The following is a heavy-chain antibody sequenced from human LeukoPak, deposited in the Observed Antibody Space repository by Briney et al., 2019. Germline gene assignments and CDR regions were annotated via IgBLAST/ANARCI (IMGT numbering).Heavy chain of an antibody. D-gene: IGHD5-18*01. CDR2: IYYTGSTDT. J-gene: IGHJ6*03. CDR1: GGSISSHF. CDR3: ARGYSSGPYYYYYYMDV. Sequence: SETLSLTCTVSGGSISSHFWSWIRQPPGKGLEWIGYIYYTGSTDTDYNPSLKSRVTISVDTSKNQFSLKLSSVTAADTAVYHCARGYSSGPYYYYYYMDVWGKGTTVTVSS. V-gene: IGHV4-59*11.